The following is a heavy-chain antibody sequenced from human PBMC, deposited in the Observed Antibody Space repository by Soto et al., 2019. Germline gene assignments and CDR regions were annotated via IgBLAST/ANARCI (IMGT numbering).Heavy chain of an antibody. V-gene: IGHV3-7*02. Sequence: GGCLRLSCAAGSFTYSSHWVSWVRQVPGKGLELVANIKQDGSEIYYVDSVKCRFTISRDNAKNSLYLQMNSLRAEDTAVYYCASHPYSSSWYSWGQGT. CDR1: SFTYSSHW. J-gene: IGHJ4*02. D-gene: IGHD6-13*01. CDR2: IKQDGSEI. CDR3: ASHPYSSSWYS.